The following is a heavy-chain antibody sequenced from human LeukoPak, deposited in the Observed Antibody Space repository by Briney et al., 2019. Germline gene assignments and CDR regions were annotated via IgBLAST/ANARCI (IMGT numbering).Heavy chain of an antibody. J-gene: IGHJ4*02. Sequence: PGGSLRLSCAASGFTFSTYWMSWVRQAPGKGLEWVSVIYSGGSTYYADSVKGRFTISRDNSKNTLYLQMNSLRAEDTAVYYCARDGTTVTTSGYWGQGTLVTVSS. D-gene: IGHD4-17*01. V-gene: IGHV3-53*01. CDR2: IYSGGST. CDR3: ARDGTTVTTSGY. CDR1: GFTFSTYW.